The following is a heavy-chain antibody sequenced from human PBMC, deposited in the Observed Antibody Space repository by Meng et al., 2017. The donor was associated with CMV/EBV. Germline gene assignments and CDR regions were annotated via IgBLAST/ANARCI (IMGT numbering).Heavy chain of an antibody. CDR2: MNPNSGNT. CDR1: GYTFTSYD. J-gene: IGHJ5*02. CDR3: ARGGHSTTIFGVVIYNWFDP. Sequence: ASVKVSCKASGYTFTSYDINWVRQATGQGLEWMGWMNPNSGNTGYAQKFQGRVTMTRNTSISTAYMELSSLRSEDTAVYYCARGGHSTTIFGVVIYNWFDPWGQGTLVTV. V-gene: IGHV1-8*01. D-gene: IGHD3-3*01.